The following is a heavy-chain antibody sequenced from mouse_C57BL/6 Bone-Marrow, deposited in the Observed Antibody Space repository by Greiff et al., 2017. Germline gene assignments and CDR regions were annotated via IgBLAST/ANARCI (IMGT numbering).Heavy chain of an antibody. Sequence: QVQLQQPGAELVKPGASVKLSCKASGYTFTSYWMHWVKQRPGQGLEWIGMIHPNSGSTNYNEKFKSKATLTVDKSSSTAYMQLSSLTSEDSAVYYCDSSGYDAMDYWGQGTSVTVSS. J-gene: IGHJ4*01. CDR2: IHPNSGST. CDR1: GYTFTSYW. D-gene: IGHD3-2*02. CDR3: DSSGYDAMDY. V-gene: IGHV1-64*01.